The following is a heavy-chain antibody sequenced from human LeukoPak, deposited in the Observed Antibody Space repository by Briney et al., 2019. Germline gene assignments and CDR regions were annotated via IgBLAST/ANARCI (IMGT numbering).Heavy chain of an antibody. Sequence: KPSETLSLTCTVSGGSISSYYWSWIRQPPGKGLEWIGYIYYSGSTNYNPSLKSRVTISVDTSKNQFSLKLSSVTAADTAVYYCARQLGATISALFDYWGQGTLVTVSS. V-gene: IGHV4-59*01. CDR3: ARQLGATISALFDY. D-gene: IGHD1-26*01. CDR1: GGSISSYY. CDR2: IYYSGST. J-gene: IGHJ4*02.